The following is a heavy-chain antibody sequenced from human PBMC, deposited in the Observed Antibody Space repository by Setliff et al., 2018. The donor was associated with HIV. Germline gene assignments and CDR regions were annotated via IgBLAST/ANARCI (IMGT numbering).Heavy chain of an antibody. V-gene: IGHV4-39*01. CDR1: GGSISNNSYY. Sequence: SETLSLTCTVSGGSISNNSYYWGWVRQPPGKGLELIGNLFYNGNTYYNPSLKSRVTISVDTSKNQFSLKLSSVTAADTAIYFCARHQVIPTVIGAFDIWGQGTVVTVSS. CDR2: LFYNGNT. CDR3: ARHQVIPTVIGAFDI. D-gene: IGHD3-16*02. J-gene: IGHJ3*02.